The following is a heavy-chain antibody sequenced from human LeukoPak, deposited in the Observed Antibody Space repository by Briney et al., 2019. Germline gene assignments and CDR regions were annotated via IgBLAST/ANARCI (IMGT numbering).Heavy chain of an antibody. J-gene: IGHJ4*02. CDR3: ARGPPRSMVRGVILDY. CDR1: GFTFSSYW. V-gene: IGHV3-7*04. D-gene: IGHD3-10*01. Sequence: PGGSLRLSCAASGFTFSSYWMSWVRQAPGKGLEWVANIKQDGSEKYYVDSVKGRFTISRDNAKNSLYLQMNSLRAEDTAAYYCARGPPRSMVRGVILDYWGQGTLVTVSS. CDR2: IKQDGSEK.